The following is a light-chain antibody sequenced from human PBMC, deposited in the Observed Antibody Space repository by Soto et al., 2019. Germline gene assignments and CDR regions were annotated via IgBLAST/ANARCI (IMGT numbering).Light chain of an antibody. CDR2: GAS. V-gene: IGKV3-15*01. CDR1: QSVTTN. Sequence: EIVLTQSPGTLSLSPGERATLSCRASQSVTTNFLAWYQQKPGQAPRLLIYGASTRTTGIPARFSGSGSGTEFTLTISSLQSEDFAVYYCHQYNNWWTFGQGTKVDIK. J-gene: IGKJ1*01. CDR3: HQYNNWWT.